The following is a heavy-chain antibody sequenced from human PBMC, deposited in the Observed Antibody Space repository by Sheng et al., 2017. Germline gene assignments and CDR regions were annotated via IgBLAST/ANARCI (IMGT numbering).Heavy chain of an antibody. Sequence: QVQLVQSGAEMKKPGASVKVSCKASGYTFTGYYMHWVRQAPGQGLEWMGRINPNSGGTNYAQKFQGRVTMTRDTSISTAYMELSRLRSDDTAVYYCARDWGYFDWLASYNWFDPWGQGTLVTVSS. CDR3: ARDWGYFDWLASYNWFDP. CDR1: GYTFTGYY. J-gene: IGHJ5*02. D-gene: IGHD3-9*01. CDR2: INPNSGGT. V-gene: IGHV1-2*06.